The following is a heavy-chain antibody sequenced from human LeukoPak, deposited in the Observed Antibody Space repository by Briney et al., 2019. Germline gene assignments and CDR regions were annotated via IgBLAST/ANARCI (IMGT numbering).Heavy chain of an antibody. V-gene: IGHV1-18*01. CDR2: ISAYNGNT. CDR3: ARAPPITRGPFDP. Sequence: ASVKVSCKASGGTFSSYAISWVRQAPGQGLEWMGWISAYNGNTNYAQKLQGRVTMTTDTSTSTAYMELRSLRSDDTAVYYCARAPPITRGPFDPWGQGTLVTVSS. J-gene: IGHJ5*02. CDR1: GGTFSSYA. D-gene: IGHD3-10*01.